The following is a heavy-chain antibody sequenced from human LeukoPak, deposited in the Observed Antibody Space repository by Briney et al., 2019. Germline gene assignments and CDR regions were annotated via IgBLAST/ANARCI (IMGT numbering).Heavy chain of an antibody. CDR1: GGSISSSYYY. CDR2: IYYSGST. CDR3: ARLRTFKSNSFDY. Sequence: PSETLSLTCAVSGGSISSSYYYWGWIRQSPGKGLEWIGSIYYSGSTYYNPSLKSRVTISVDTSKNQFSLKLSSVTAADTAVYYCARLRTFKSNSFDYWGQGTLVTVSS. D-gene: IGHD4-11*01. V-gene: IGHV4-39*01. J-gene: IGHJ4*02.